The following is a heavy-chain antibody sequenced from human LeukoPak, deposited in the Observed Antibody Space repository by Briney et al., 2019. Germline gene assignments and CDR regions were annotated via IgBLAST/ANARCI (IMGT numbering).Heavy chain of an antibody. V-gene: IGHV4-4*07. D-gene: IGHD3-10*01. CDR2: IYSSGGT. CDR1: GGSISSYY. Sequence: SETLSLTCTVSGGSISSYYWSWIRQPAGRGLEWIGRIYSSGGTNYNPSLKSRVTISVDTSKNQFSLKLSSVTAADTAVYYCAGYHNELTYYYGSGGGIDYWGQGTLVTVSS. CDR3: AGYHNELTYYYGSGGGIDY. J-gene: IGHJ4*02.